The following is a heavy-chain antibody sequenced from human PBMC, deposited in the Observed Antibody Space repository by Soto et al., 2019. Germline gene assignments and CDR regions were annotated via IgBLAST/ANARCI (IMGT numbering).Heavy chain of an antibody. CDR2: IYYSGST. J-gene: IGHJ4*02. CDR3: ARRNYGELYDY. CDR1: GGSISSYY. V-gene: IGHV4-59*01. D-gene: IGHD3-10*01. Sequence: SETLSLTCTVSGGSISSYYWSWIRQLPGKGLEWIGYIYYSGSTNYNPSLKSRVTISVDTSKNQFSLKLSSVTAADTAVYYCARRNYGELYDYWGQGTLVTVSS.